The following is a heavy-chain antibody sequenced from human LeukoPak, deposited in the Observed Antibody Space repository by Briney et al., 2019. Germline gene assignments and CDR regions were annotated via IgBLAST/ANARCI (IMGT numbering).Heavy chain of an antibody. D-gene: IGHD6-6*01. J-gene: IGHJ4*02. CDR1: GGSITSYD. CDR3: ARTSTARVEYYFDY. Sequence: SETLSLTCTVSGGSITSYDWSWIRQPPGKGLEWIGSIYYSGSTYYNPSLKSRVTISVDTSKNQFSLKLSSVTAADTAVYYCARTSTARVEYYFDYWGQGTLVTVSS. CDR2: IYYSGST. V-gene: IGHV4-39*01.